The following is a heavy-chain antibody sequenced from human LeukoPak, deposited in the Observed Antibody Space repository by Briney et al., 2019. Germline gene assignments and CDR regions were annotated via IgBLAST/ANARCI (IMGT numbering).Heavy chain of an antibody. V-gene: IGHV4-59*01. CDR3: ARAYYYYYMDV. CDR1: GGSISSYY. Sequence: SETLSLTCTVSGGSISSYYWSWIRQPPGKGLEWIGYIYDSGSTNYNPSLKSRVTISVDTSKNQFSLKLSSVTAADTAVYYCARAYYYYYMDVWGKGTTVTISS. J-gene: IGHJ6*03. CDR2: IYDSGST.